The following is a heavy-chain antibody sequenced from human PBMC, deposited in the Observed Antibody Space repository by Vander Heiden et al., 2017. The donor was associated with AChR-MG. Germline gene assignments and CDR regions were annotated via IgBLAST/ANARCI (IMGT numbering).Heavy chain of an antibody. V-gene: IGHV3-15*01. J-gene: IGHJ3*02. CDR1: GFTFSNAW. CDR3: TTKGLFGAFDI. D-gene: IGHD3-3*01. CDR2: IKSKTDGGTT. Sequence: EVQLVESGGGVVKPGGSRRLPCAASGFTFSNAWMRWVRQAPGKGLEWVGRIKSKTDGGTTDYAAPVKGRFTISRDDSKNTLYLQMNRMKTEDTAVYYCTTKGLFGAFDIWGQGTMVTVSS.